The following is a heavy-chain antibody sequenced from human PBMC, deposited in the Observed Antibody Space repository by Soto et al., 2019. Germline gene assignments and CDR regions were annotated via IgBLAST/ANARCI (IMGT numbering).Heavy chain of an antibody. CDR1: GFSFSTYA. CDR3: AKDRERDAWYEDY. Sequence: GGSLRLSCVASGFSFSTYAMSWVRQPPGKGLEWVSVISGSDGSTYYADSVKGRFTISRDNSKNTLYLQMNSLRAEDTAVYYCAKDRERDAWYEDYWGQGTLVTVYS. V-gene: IGHV3-23*01. J-gene: IGHJ4*02. D-gene: IGHD6-13*01. CDR2: ISGSDGST.